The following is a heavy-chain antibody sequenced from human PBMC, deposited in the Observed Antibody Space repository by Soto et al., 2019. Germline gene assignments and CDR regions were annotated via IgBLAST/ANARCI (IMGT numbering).Heavy chain of an antibody. J-gene: IGHJ6*02. V-gene: IGHV1-69*13. D-gene: IGHD5-18*01. CDR3: ARGDTAMVYYYYYYGMDV. Sequence: SVKVSCKASGGTFSSYAISWVRQAPGQGLEWMGGIIPIFGTANYAQRFQGRVTITADESTSTAYMELSSLRSEDTAVYYCARGDTAMVYYYYYYGMDVWGQGTTVTVSS. CDR1: GGTFSSYA. CDR2: IIPIFGTA.